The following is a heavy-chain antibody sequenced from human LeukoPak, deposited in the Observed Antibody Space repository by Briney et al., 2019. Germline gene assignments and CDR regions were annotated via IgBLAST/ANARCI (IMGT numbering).Heavy chain of an antibody. V-gene: IGHV3-21*01. CDR1: GFTFSSYS. CDR2: ISSSSSYI. CDR3: ARVRYSSSSHWFDP. Sequence: GGSLRLSCAASGFTFSSYSMNWVRQAPGKGLEWVSSISSSSSYIYYANSVKGRFTISRDNAKNSLYLQMNSLRAEDTAVYYCARVRYSSSSHWFDPWGQGTLVTVSS. D-gene: IGHD6-6*01. J-gene: IGHJ5*02.